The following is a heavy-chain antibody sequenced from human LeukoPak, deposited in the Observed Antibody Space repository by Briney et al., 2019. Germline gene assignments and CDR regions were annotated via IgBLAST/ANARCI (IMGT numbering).Heavy chain of an antibody. CDR2: ISAYNGDT. Sequence: ASVKVSCKASGYTFTNYGISWVRQAPGQGLEWMGWISAYNGDTNYAQKLQGRVIMTTDTSTSTAYMELRSLRSDDTAVYYCARGYYDFWSGYYIPDYYYYYMDVWGKGTTVTVSS. V-gene: IGHV1-18*01. D-gene: IGHD3-3*01. CDR3: ARGYYDFWSGYYIPDYYYYYMDV. CDR1: GYTFTNYG. J-gene: IGHJ6*03.